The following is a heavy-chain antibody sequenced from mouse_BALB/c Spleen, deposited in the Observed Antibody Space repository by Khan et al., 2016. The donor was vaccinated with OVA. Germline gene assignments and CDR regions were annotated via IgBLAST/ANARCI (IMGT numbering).Heavy chain of an antibody. J-gene: IGHJ2*01. CDR1: GYTFINYW. Sequence: VQLQQSGAELAKPGASVKMSCKASGYTFINYWILWVKQRPGQGLEWIGYINPSTAYTEYNQNFKDKAPLTADKSSRTAYMQLSSLPSEDSAVYYYARRGLRWDFDYWGQGTTLTVSS. CDR2: INPSTAYT. V-gene: IGHV1-7*01. D-gene: IGHD1-1*01. CDR3: ARRGLRWDFDY.